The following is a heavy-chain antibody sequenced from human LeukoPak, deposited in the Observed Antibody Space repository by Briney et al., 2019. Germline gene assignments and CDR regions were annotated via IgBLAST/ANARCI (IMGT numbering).Heavy chain of an antibody. CDR3: ARDAGGRTQREGWFDP. Sequence: WGSLRLSCAASGFSFRTYSINWVRQAPGKGLEGVSSINSDSIWIYYADSVRGRFTISRDNTKNSLYLQMNSLRVEDTAVYYCARDAGGRTQREGWFDPWGQGTLVTVSS. CDR2: INSDSIWI. CDR1: GFSFRTYS. D-gene: IGHD1-26*01. V-gene: IGHV3-21*01. J-gene: IGHJ5*02.